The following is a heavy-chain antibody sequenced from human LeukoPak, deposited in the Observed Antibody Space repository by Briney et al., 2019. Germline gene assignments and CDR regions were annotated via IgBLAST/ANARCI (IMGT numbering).Heavy chain of an antibody. J-gene: IGHJ3*02. CDR2: INPNGGGT. V-gene: IGHV1-2*06. D-gene: IGHD6-19*01. Sequence: ASVKVSCKASGYTFTGYYMHWVRQAPGQGLEWMGRINPNGGGTNYAQKFQGRVTMTRDTSISTAYMELSRLRSDDTAVYYCARDEQWLATGSAFDIWGQGTMATVSS. CDR1: GYTFTGYY. CDR3: ARDEQWLATGSAFDI.